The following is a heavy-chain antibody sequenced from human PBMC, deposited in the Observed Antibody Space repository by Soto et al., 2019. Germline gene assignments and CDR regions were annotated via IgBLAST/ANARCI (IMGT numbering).Heavy chain of an antibody. CDR1: GGSVSSGSYY. V-gene: IGHV4-61*01. Sequence: SETLSLTCTVSGGSVSSGSYYWSWIRQPPGKGLEWIGYIYYSGSTNYNPSLKSRVTISVDTSKNQFSLKLSSVTAADTAVYYCAREQIVVVPAAIAWFDPWGQGTLVTVSS. J-gene: IGHJ5*02. CDR3: AREQIVVVPAAIAWFDP. D-gene: IGHD2-2*01. CDR2: IYYSGST.